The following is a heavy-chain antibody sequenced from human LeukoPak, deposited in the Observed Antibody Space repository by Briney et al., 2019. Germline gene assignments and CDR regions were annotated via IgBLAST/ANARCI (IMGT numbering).Heavy chain of an antibody. V-gene: IGHV3-21*01. CDR1: AFTFSSYS. D-gene: IGHD1-26*01. J-gene: IGHJ4*02. CDR2: ISSSSSYI. CDR3: ARKEGATDY. Sequence: VKPGGSLRLSCAASAFTFSSYSMNWVRQAPGKGLEWVSSISSSSSYIYYADSVKGRFTITRDNAKNTLYLQMNSVRAEDTAVYYYARKEGATDYWGQGTLVTVSS.